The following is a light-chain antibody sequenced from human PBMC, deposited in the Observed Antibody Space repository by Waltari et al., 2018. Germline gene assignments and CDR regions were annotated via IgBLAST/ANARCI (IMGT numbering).Light chain of an antibody. CDR1: QDVTSY. V-gene: IGKV3-11*01. Sequence: EIVLTPSQATLSLSPGETDTLPARASQDVTSYLGWYQHTPGQAPRHLIYDASNRATGIPARFSGSGSGTDFTLTISSLEPEDFAVYYCQQRSDWPPHFGQGTRLEMK. J-gene: IGKJ5*01. CDR2: DAS. CDR3: QQRSDWPPH.